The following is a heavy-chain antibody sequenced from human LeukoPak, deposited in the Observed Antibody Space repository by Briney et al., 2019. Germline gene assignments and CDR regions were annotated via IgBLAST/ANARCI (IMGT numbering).Heavy chain of an antibody. CDR3: ARVSGYYYYFDY. Sequence: SQTLSLTCAVSGGSISSGGYSWSWIRQPPGKGLEWIGYIYHSGSTYYNPSLKGRVTISVDRSKNQFSLKLSSVTAADTAVYYCARVSGYYYYFDYWGQGTLVTVSS. CDR2: IYHSGST. D-gene: IGHD3-22*01. V-gene: IGHV4-30-2*01. CDR1: GGSISSGGYS. J-gene: IGHJ4*02.